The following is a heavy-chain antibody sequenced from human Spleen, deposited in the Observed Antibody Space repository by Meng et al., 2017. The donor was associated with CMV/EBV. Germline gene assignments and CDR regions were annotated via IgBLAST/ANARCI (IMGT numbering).Heavy chain of an antibody. CDR2: ISYDGIYT. D-gene: IGHD3-22*01. J-gene: IGHJ4*02. Sequence: ASGFNFRTHGMNWVRQAPGKGLEWVTAISYDGIYTHYVDSVQGRFTISRDNFKKMLYLQMNSLRAEDTAVYYCALHDSSGYYYYLQYWGQGTLVTVSS. V-gene: IGHV3-30*03. CDR1: GFNFRTHG. CDR3: ALHDSSGYYYYLQY.